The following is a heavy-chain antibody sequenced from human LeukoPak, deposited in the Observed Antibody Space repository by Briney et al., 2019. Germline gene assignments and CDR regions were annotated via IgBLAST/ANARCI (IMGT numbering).Heavy chain of an antibody. CDR3: ARRRIAVAGNWFDP. J-gene: IGHJ5*02. CDR2: IYTSGST. CDR1: GGSISSYY. D-gene: IGHD6-19*01. Sequence: SETLSLTCTASGGSISSYYWSWIRQPPGKGLEWIGYIYTSGSTNYNPSLKSRVTISVDTSKNQFSLKLSSVTAADTAVYYCARRRIAVAGNWFDPWGQGTLVTVSS. V-gene: IGHV4-4*09.